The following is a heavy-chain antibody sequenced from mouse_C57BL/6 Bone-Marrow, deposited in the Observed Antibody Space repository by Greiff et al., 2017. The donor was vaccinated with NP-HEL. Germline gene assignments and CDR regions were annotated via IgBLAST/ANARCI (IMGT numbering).Heavy chain of an antibody. CDR3: ARRGGIFYWYFDV. CDR2: ISGGGGNT. V-gene: IGHV5-9*01. Sequence: EVKVVESGGGLVKPGGSLKLSCAASGFTFSSYTMSWVRQTPEKRLEWVATISGGGGNTYYPDSVKGRFTISRDNAKNTLYLQMSSLRSEDTALYYCARRGGIFYWYFDVWGTGTTVTVSS. J-gene: IGHJ1*03. CDR1: GFTFSSYT.